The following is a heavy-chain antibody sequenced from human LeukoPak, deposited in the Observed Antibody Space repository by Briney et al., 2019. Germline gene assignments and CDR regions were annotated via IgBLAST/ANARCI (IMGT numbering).Heavy chain of an antibody. V-gene: IGHV2-5*02. CDR2: IFWDDDD. J-gene: IGHJ4*02. CDR3: AHRRSYGDYDY. CDR1: GFSFSTSEVA. Sequence: SGPTLVKPTQTLTLTCTFSGFSFSTSEVAVGWIRQPPGKDVEWLALIFWDDDDRYSPSLKNRLTITKDTSKNQVVLTMTSMDPLDTATYYCAHRRSYGDYDYWGQGTLVTVSS. D-gene: IGHD4-17*01.